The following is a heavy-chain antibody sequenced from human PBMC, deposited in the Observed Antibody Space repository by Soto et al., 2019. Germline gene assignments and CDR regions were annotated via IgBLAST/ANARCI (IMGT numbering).Heavy chain of an antibody. CDR3: ARGWGRIFDY. Sequence: QVQLQQWGAGLLKPSETLSLTCAVYGGSFSGYYWCWIRQPPGKGLEWSGEINHSGSTNYYPSLKRRVTISVDTSRNQFSLKLSSVTAAAAAVYYCARGWGRIFDYWGQGTLVTVSS. J-gene: IGHJ4*02. D-gene: IGHD7-27*01. CDR2: INHSGST. CDR1: GGSFSGYY. V-gene: IGHV4-34*01.